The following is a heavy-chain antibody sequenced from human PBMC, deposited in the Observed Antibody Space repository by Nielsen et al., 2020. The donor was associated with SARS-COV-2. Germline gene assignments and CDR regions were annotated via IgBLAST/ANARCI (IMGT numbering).Heavy chain of an antibody. CDR1: GFPFRSYW. Sequence: ESLKILFAASGFPFRSYWMPLVLQAPGKGLVWVSRINSDGSSTSYADSVKGRFTISRDNAKNTLYLQMNSLRAEDTAVYYCARDGWDSSGYYSLPFDYWGQGTLVTVSS. CDR3: ARDGWDSSGYYSLPFDY. CDR2: INSDGSST. D-gene: IGHD3-22*01. J-gene: IGHJ4*02. V-gene: IGHV3-74*01.